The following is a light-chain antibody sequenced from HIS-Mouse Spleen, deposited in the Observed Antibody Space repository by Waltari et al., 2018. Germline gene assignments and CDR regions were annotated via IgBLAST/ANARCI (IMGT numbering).Light chain of an antibody. CDR3: SSYTSSSTWV. J-gene: IGLJ3*02. V-gene: IGLV2-14*03. CDR1: SSDGGGYNY. Sequence: QSALTQPASVSGSPGQSITLPCPGTSSDGGGYNYVSWYQQHPGKAPQLMIYDVSNRPSGVSNRFSGSKSGNTASLTISGLQAEDEADYYCSSYTSSSTWVFGGGTKLTVL. CDR2: DVS.